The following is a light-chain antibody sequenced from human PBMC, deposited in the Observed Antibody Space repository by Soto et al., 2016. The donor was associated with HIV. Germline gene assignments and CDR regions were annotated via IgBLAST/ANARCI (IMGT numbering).Light chain of an antibody. CDR1: QDISNS. V-gene: IGKV1-27*01. Sequence: DIQMTQSPSSLSASIGDRVTITCRASQDISNSLAWYQHKPGKVPKLLIYAASTLQSGVPSRFSGSGSGTDFTLTISSLQPEDVATYYCQKXDSAPWPFGQGTKVEIK. CDR2: AAS. CDR3: QKXDSAPWP. J-gene: IGKJ1*01.